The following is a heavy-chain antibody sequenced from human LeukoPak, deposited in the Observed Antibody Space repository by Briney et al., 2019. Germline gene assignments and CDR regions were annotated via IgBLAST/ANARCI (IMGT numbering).Heavy chain of an antibody. CDR1: GFTFSSYA. D-gene: IGHD3-10*01. Sequence: GGSLRLSCAASGFTFSSYAMSWVRQAPGKGLEWVSAISGSDGSTYYADSVKGRSTISRDNSKNTLYLQMNSLRAEDTAVYYCAKDRGYYGSGSYSYYFDYWGQGTLVTVSS. J-gene: IGHJ4*02. V-gene: IGHV3-23*01. CDR3: AKDRGYYGSGSYSYYFDY. CDR2: ISGSDGST.